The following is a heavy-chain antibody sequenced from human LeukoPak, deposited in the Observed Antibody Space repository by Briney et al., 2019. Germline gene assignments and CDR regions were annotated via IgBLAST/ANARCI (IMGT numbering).Heavy chain of an antibody. V-gene: IGHV1-18*01. CDR3: AREVTGIRFLERSKRSYGMDV. J-gene: IGHJ6*02. Sequence: ASVKVSCKASGYTFTSYGISWVRQAPGQGLEWMGWISAYNGNTNYAQKLQGRVTMTADTSTSTAYMELRSLRSDDTAVYYCAREVTGIRFLERSKRSYGMDVWGQGTTVTVSS. CDR2: ISAYNGNT. D-gene: IGHD3-3*01. CDR1: GYTFTSYG.